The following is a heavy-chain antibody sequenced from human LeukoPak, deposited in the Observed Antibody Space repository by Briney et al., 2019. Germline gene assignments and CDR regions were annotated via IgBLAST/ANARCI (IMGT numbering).Heavy chain of an antibody. Sequence: SETLSLTCTVSGGSISSYYWSWIRQPPGKGLEWLGYIYYSGSTNYNPSLKSRVTISVDTSKNQFSLKLSSVTAADTAVYYCARGLYTYYYGSGSFDYWGQGTLVTVSS. CDR1: GGSISSYY. D-gene: IGHD3-10*01. CDR3: ARGLYTYYYGSGSFDY. J-gene: IGHJ4*02. CDR2: IYYSGST. V-gene: IGHV4-59*01.